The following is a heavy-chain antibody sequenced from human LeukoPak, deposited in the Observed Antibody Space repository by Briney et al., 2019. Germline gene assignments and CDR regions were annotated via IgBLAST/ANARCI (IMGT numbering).Heavy chain of an antibody. CDR2: MNPNSGNT. CDR3: VVVPAAIPYYFDY. J-gene: IGHJ4*02. Sequence: ASVKVSCKASGYTFTSYDINWVRQATGQGLEWMGWMNPNSGNTGYAQKFQGRVTMTRNTSISTAYMELSSLRSEDTAVYYCVVVPAAIPYYFDYWGQGTLVTVSS. D-gene: IGHD2-2*02. CDR1: GYTFTSYD. V-gene: IGHV1-8*01.